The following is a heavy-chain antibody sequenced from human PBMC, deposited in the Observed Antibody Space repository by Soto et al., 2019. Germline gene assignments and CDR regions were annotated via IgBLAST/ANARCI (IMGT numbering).Heavy chain of an antibody. CDR1: GFAFSSYG. CDR3: VSDRGYGHASVPYS. Sequence: QAQLVESGGGVVQPGRSLRLSCAASGFAFSSYGMHWVRQAPGTGLEWVAVISYDGSLQHYADSVKGRFTISRDNSKNMLRLQMSSRRAEDTAVYYCVSDRGYGHASVPYSWGQGTLVSVSS. V-gene: IGHV3-30*03. CDR2: ISYDGSLQ. D-gene: IGHD5-18*01. J-gene: IGHJ4*02.